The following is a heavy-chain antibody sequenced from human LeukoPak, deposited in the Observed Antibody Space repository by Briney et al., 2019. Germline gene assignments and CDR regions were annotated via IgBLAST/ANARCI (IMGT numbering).Heavy chain of an antibody. CDR3: AREDASSWDY. Sequence: PGGSLRLSCAASGFTFSIYSMDWVRQAPGKGLEWVSSTISSGSYIYYADSVKGRFTISRDNAKNSLYPQMNSLGAEDTAVYYCAREDASSWDYWGQGILVTVSS. J-gene: IGHJ4*02. V-gene: IGHV3-21*01. D-gene: IGHD6-13*01. CDR2: TISSGSYI. CDR1: GFTFSIYS.